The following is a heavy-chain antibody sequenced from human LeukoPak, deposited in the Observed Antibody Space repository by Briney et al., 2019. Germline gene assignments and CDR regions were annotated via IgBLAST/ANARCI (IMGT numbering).Heavy chain of an antibody. D-gene: IGHD1-14*01. Sequence: GASVKVSCKASGGTFSSYAISWVRQAPGQGLEWMGGIIPIFGTANYAQKFQGRVTITADESTSTAYMELSSLRSEDTAVCYCAIPDSTYYYYYGMDVWGQGTTVTVSS. CDR3: AIPDSTYYYYYGMDV. V-gene: IGHV1-69*13. J-gene: IGHJ6*02. CDR1: GGTFSSYA. CDR2: IIPIFGTA.